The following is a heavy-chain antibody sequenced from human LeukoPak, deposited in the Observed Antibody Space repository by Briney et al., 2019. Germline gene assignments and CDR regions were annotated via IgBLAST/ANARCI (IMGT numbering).Heavy chain of an antibody. CDR2: IHIVVLT. J-gene: IGHJ4*02. V-gene: IGHV3-66*01. CDR3: TTDWGSHHGGSDYDRFEY. CDR1: VFTLSSNF. Sequence: GGSLRLSCAASVFTLSSNFMTWVRQAPGKGLEWGSVIHIVVLTYYVESVKGRFHISRDDANNLFYLQMYRLRAQATAAYYCTTDWGSHHGGSDYDRFEYWGQGTLVTVSS. D-gene: IGHD2-21*01.